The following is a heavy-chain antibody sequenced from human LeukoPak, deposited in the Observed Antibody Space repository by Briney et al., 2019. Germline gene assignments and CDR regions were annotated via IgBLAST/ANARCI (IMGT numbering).Heavy chain of an antibody. CDR2: MSPNSGDT. Sequence: ASVKVSCKASGYTFTTHDINWVRQATGQGLEWLGWMSPNSGDTGYAQKFQGRVTMASDSSISTAYMELSSLRSEDTAIYYCVRTPPNWGFDYWGQGTLVTVSS. V-gene: IGHV1-8*01. CDR3: VRTPPNWGFDY. D-gene: IGHD7-27*01. J-gene: IGHJ4*02. CDR1: GYTFTTHD.